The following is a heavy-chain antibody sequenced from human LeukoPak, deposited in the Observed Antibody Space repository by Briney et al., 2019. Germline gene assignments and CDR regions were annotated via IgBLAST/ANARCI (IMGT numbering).Heavy chain of an antibody. CDR1: GFTFSLYA. CDR3: ARDCAVTVCYPFY. V-gene: IGHV3-23*01. D-gene: IGHD2-2*01. Sequence: GGSLRLSCAVSGFTFSLYAMNWVRQAPGKGLEWVSGITNSGGDTYYADSVKGRFTISRDNSRNTLFLQMNSLRAEDTAIYYCARDCAVTVCYPFYWGQGTLVTVSS. J-gene: IGHJ4*02. CDR2: ITNSGGDT.